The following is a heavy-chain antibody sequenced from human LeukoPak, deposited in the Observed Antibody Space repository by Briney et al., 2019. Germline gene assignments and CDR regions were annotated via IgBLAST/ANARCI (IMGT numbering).Heavy chain of an antibody. V-gene: IGHV4-59*01. D-gene: IGHD5-18*01. CDR2: IYYSGST. CDR3: ARDADTAMAFDY. Sequence: KTSETLSLTCTVSGGSISSYYWSWIRQPPGKGLEWIGYIYYSGSTNYNPSLKSRVTISVDTSKNQFSLKLSSVTAADTAVYYCARDADTAMAFDYWGQGTLVTVSS. CDR1: GGSISSYY. J-gene: IGHJ4*02.